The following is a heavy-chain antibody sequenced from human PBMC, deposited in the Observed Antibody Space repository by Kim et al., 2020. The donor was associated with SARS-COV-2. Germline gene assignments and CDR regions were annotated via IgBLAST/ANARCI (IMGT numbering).Heavy chain of an antibody. Sequence: KYSKKFKGRVTLTRDTSISTAYMELSRLRSDDTAVYFCARDPPSTGTSLDFWGQGTLVTVSS. D-gene: IGHD1-1*01. J-gene: IGHJ4*02. CDR3: ARDPPSTGTSLDF. V-gene: IGHV1-2*02.